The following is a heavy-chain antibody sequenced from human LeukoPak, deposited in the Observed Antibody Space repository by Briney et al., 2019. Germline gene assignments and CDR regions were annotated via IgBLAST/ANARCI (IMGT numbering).Heavy chain of an antibody. CDR2: IYYSEST. V-gene: IGHV4-31*03. CDR1: GGSISSGNYY. J-gene: IGHJ4*02. CDR3: ARSAGVNYFDY. D-gene: IGHD7-27*01. Sequence: SETLSLPCTVFGGSISSGNYYWNWIRQHPGKGLEWIGYIYYSESTYSNPSLKSRATISIDTSKNQFSLKLSSVTVADTAVYFCARSAGVNYFDYWGQGTLVTVSS.